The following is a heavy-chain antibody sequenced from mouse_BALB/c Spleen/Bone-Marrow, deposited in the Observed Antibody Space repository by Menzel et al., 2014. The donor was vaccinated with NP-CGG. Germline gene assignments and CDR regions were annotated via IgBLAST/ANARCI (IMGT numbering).Heavy chain of an antibody. CDR3: ARSYYGRAMDY. D-gene: IGHD1-1*01. CDR2: IAPGSGST. V-gene: IGHV1S41*01. Sequence: DLVKPGASVKLSCKASGYTFTSYWINWIKQRPGQGLEWIGRIAPGSGSTYYDEMFKGKATLTVGTSSSTAYIQLSSLSSEDSAVYFCARSYYGRAMDYWGQGTSVTVSS. CDR1: GYTFTSYW. J-gene: IGHJ4*01.